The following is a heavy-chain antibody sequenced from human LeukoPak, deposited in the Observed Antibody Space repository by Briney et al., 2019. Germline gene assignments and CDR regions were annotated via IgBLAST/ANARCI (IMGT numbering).Heavy chain of an antibody. V-gene: IGHV1-69*02. Sequence: SVKVSCKASGGTFSSYTISWVRQAPGQGLEWMGRIIPILGIANYAQKFQGRVTITADKSTSTAYMELGSLRSEDTAVYYCARSSGWSLNWFDPWGQGTLVTVSS. D-gene: IGHD6-19*01. J-gene: IGHJ5*02. CDR2: IIPILGIA. CDR3: ARSSGWSLNWFDP. CDR1: GGTFSSYT.